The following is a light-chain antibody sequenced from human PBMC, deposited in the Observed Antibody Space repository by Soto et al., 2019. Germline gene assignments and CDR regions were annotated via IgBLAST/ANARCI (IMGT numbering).Light chain of an antibody. CDR1: QSVSSS. J-gene: IGKJ4*01. V-gene: IGKV3-11*01. CDR2: YAS. CDR3: KQRRSWPLT. Sequence: EIVLTQSPATLSLSPGETATLSCRASQSVSSSLAWYQQKPGQTPRLLIYYASNRATGIPARFCGSGSGTAFTLTVSSLEPDDIAVYYCKQRRSWPLTFGGGTKVEIK.